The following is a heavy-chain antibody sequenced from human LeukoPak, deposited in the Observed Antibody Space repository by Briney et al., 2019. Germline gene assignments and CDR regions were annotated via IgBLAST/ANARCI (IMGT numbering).Heavy chain of an antibody. D-gene: IGHD5-18*01. CDR2: IYYSGST. V-gene: IGHV4-39*01. CDR1: GGSISSSSYY. CDR3: ARHGGIQLWFHAQNWFDP. Sequence: PSESLSLTCTVSGGSISSSSYYWGWIRQPPGKGLEWIGSIYYSGSTYYNPSLKSRVTISVDTSKNQFSLKLSFVTAADTAVYYCARHGGIQLWFHAQNWFDPWGQGTLVTVSS. J-gene: IGHJ5*02.